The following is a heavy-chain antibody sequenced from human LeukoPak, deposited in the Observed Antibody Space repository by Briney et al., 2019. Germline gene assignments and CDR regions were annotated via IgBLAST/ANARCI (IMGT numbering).Heavy chain of an antibody. Sequence: GGSLRLSCAASGFAFNIYWMTWVRQAPGKGLEWVANIKKDGSEKNYVDSVRGRFTVSRDNAKSSLYLQMNRLRADDTAVYYCVSLNVSTVRDSFELWGRGTMVIVSA. D-gene: IGHD3-10*01. V-gene: IGHV3-7*01. CDR3: VSLNVSTVRDSFEL. J-gene: IGHJ3*01. CDR1: GFAFNIYW. CDR2: IKKDGSEK.